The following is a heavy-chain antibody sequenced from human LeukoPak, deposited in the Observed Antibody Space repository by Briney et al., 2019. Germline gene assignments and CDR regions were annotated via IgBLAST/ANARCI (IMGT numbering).Heavy chain of an antibody. D-gene: IGHD6-19*01. CDR3: ARDGSSGWYMYFDY. V-gene: IGHV1-69*04. CDR2: IIPILGIA. CDR1: GGTFSSYA. J-gene: IGHJ4*02. Sequence: GSSVKVSCKASGGTFSSYAISWVRQAPGQGLEWMGRIIPILGIANYAQKFQGRVTITADKSTSTAYMELSSLRSEDTAVYYCARDGSSGWYMYFDYWGQGTLVTVSS.